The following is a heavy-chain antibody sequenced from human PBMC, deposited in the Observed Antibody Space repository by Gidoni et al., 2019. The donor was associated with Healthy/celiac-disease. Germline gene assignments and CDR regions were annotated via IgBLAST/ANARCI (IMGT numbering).Heavy chain of an antibody. CDR1: GGSISRSRYY. V-gene: IGHV4-39*01. D-gene: IGHD6-13*01. Sequence: QLQLQESGPGLVKPSETLSLTCTVSGGSISRSRYYWGWLRQPPGKGLEWIGSIYYSGSTYYNPSLKSRVTISVDTSKNQFSLKLSSVTAADTAVYYYARHTPSTYSSSWGYYFDYWGQGTLVTVSS. J-gene: IGHJ4*02. CDR3: ARHTPSTYSSSWGYYFDY. CDR2: IYYSGST.